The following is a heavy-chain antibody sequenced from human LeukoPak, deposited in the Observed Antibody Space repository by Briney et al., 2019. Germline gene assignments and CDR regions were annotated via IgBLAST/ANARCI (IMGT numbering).Heavy chain of an antibody. D-gene: IGHD1-26*01. CDR3: AKDRYSGSFNWFDP. CDR2: ISGSGGRT. V-gene: IGHV3-23*01. CDR1: GLTFSSCS. J-gene: IGHJ5*02. Sequence: PGGSLRLSCVVSGLTFSSCSMSWVRQAPGKGLEWVSGISGSGGRTYYADSLKGRFTISRDSSKNTLYLQMNSLRAEDTAVYYCAKDRYSGSFNWFDPWGQGTLVTVSS.